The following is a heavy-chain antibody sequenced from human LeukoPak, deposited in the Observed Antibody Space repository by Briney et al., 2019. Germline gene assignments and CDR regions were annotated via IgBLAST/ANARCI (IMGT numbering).Heavy chain of an antibody. V-gene: IGHV4-59*08. D-gene: IGHD4/OR15-4a*01. J-gene: IGHJ4*02. CDR2: ICYSGSS. CDR3: ARHAAFADYQSHLTHFDY. Sequence: PSETLSLTCTISGGSISSYCWSWIRQPPGKGLEWIAYICYSGSSNYNPSVKSRATISLDTSKNQFSLSLNSVTAADTALYYCARHAAFADYQSHLTHFDYWGQGTLVTVSS. CDR1: GGSISSYC.